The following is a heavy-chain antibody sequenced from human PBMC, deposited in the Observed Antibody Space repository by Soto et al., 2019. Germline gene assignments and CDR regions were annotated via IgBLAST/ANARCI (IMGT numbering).Heavy chain of an antibody. CDR3: VGGGLSYFDY. Sequence: ELQLVESGGGLVKPGGSLRLSCAASGFSFRNAWMSWVRQAPGKGLEWVGHIKSQGDGGTRDYAAPVKGRFTISRDDSKNTLFLQMSSLRAEDTAVYFCVGGGLSYFDYWGQGALVTVSS. CDR1: GFSFRNAW. D-gene: IGHD3-16*01. CDR2: IKSQGDGGTR. J-gene: IGHJ4*02. V-gene: IGHV3-15*01.